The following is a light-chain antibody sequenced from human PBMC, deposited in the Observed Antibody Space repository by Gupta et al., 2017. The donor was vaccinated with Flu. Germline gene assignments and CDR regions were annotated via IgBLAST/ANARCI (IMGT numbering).Light chain of an antibody. CDR3: LQSYSTPSS. J-gene: IGKJ2*03. Sequence: PSSLSASVGDRVTITCRASQNIRNFLNWYQQKPGKAPKLLIYAASSLQSGVPSRFSGSGSGADFSLTIGRLQPEDFATYYCLQSYSTPSSFGQGTRVEIK. CDR1: QNIRNF. CDR2: AAS. V-gene: IGKV1-39*01.